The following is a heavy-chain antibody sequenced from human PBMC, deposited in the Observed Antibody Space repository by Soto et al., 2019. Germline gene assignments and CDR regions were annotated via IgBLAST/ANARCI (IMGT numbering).Heavy chain of an antibody. Sequence: QVQLVQSGAEVKKPGASVKVSCKASGYTFTSYAMHWVRQAPGQRLEWMGWINAGNGNIKYSQKFQGRVTITRDTSASTAYMELSSLRSEDTAVYYCARGGIAVAGRLWYFDLWGRGTLVTVSS. J-gene: IGHJ2*01. CDR3: ARGGIAVAGRLWYFDL. V-gene: IGHV1-3*01. D-gene: IGHD6-19*01. CDR2: INAGNGNI. CDR1: GYTFTSYA.